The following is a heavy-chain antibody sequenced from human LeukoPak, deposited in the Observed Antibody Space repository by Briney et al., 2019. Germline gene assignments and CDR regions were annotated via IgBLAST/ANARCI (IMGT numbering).Heavy chain of an antibody. D-gene: IGHD3-16*01. CDR3: ARGGEELDY. V-gene: IGHV3-33*08. J-gene: IGHJ4*02. Sequence: PTGRSLRLSCAASGFTFSSYAMHWVRQAPGKGLEWVAVIWYDGSNKYYADSVKGRFTISRDNSKNTLYLQMNSLRAEDTAVYYCARGGEELDYWGQGTLVTVSS. CDR2: IWYDGSNK. CDR1: GFTFSSYA.